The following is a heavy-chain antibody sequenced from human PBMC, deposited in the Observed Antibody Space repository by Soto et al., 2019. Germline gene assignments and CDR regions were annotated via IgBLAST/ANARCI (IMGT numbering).Heavy chain of an antibody. CDR3: XXXXXEDGDGYYYYGLDV. Sequence: QLQLQESGPGLVKPSETLSLTCTVSGGSISSSSCYWGWIRQPPGKGLEWIGSIYYSGSTYYNPSPKXXXXXXXXXXXXXXXXXXXXXXXXXXAVYXXXXXXXEDGDGYYYYGLDVWGQGTTVTVSS. CDR1: GGSISSSSCY. V-gene: IGHV4-39*01. D-gene: IGHD7-27*01. CDR2: IYYSGST. J-gene: IGHJ6*02.